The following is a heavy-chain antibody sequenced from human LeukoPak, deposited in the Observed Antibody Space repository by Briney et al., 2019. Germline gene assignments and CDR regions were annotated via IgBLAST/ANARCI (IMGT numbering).Heavy chain of an antibody. V-gene: IGHV1-46*01. Sequence: GASVKVSCKASGYTFTSYYMHWVRQAPGQGLEWMGIINPSVGSTSYAQKFQGRVTMTRDTSTSTVYMELSSLRSEDTAVYYCARDRRSGWYDYWGQGTLVTVSS. D-gene: IGHD6-19*01. CDR3: ARDRRSGWYDY. CDR2: INPSVGST. J-gene: IGHJ4*02. CDR1: GYTFTSYY.